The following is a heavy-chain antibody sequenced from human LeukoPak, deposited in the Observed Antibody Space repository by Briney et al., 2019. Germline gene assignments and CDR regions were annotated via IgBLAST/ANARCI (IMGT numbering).Heavy chain of an antibody. J-gene: IGHJ4*02. D-gene: IGHD3-22*01. CDR1: GFTFSGYA. Sequence: AGTLTLSCTASGFTFSGYALTWVRQAPGQGLEWVSSITGSGDYTYYIDSVKGRFTISRDNSKNILYLQMNSLRGEDTALYYCAKDGLYYDGSAHVYYFDYWGQGTLVAVSS. V-gene: IGHV3-23*01. CDR3: AKDGLYYDGSAHVYYFDY. CDR2: ITGSGDYT.